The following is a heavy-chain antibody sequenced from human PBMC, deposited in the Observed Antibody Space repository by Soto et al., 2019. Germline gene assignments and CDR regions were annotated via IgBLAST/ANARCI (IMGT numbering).Heavy chain of an antibody. CDR2: ISSGSSPI. J-gene: IGHJ4*02. CDR1: GFTFSSYS. V-gene: IGHV3-48*01. Sequence: PGGSLRLSCAASGFTFSSYSMNWVRQAPGKGLEWVSYISSGSSPIYYADSVKGRFTISRDNAKNSLYLQMNSLRAEDTAVYYCARARCTSCKNDYWGQGTLVTVSS. D-gene: IGHD2-2*01. CDR3: ARARCTSCKNDY.